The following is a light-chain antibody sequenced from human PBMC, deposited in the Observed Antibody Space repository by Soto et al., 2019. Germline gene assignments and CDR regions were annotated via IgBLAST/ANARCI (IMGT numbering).Light chain of an antibody. CDR2: AAS. Sequence: EIVLTQSPGSLSLSPGERATLSCRASQSVSSSYLAWYQQKPGQAPSLLIYAASSRATGIPDRFSGSGSGTDFSLTISRLEPEDFAVYYCHHYGSSPRTFGGGTKVEIK. CDR3: HHYGSSPRT. V-gene: IGKV3-20*01. J-gene: IGKJ4*01. CDR1: QSVSSSY.